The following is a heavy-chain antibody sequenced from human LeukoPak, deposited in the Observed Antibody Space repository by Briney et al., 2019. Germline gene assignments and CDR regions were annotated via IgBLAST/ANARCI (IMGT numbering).Heavy chain of an antibody. J-gene: IGHJ3*02. D-gene: IGHD3-10*01. CDR2: IYYSGST. CDR1: GGSISSYY. Sequence: MASETLSLTCTVSGGSISSYYWSWIRQPPGKGLEWIGNIYYSGSTNYNPSLKSRVTISVDTSKNQFSLKLSSVTAADTAVYYCATGKRSYYGSGSFGYDAFDIWGQGTMVTVSS. V-gene: IGHV4-59*12. CDR3: ATGKRSYYGSGSFGYDAFDI.